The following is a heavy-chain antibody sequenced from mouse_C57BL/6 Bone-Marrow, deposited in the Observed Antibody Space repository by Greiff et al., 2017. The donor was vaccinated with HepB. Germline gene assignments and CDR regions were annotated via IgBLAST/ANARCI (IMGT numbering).Heavy chain of an antibody. V-gene: IGHV1-76*01. D-gene: IGHD1-1*01. Sequence: QVQLQQSGAELVRPGASVKLSCKASGYTFTDYYINWVKQRPGQGLEWIARIYPGSGNTYYNEKFKGKATLTAEKSSSTAYMQLSSLTSEDSAVYFCARVSNYFDYWGQGTTLTVSS. CDR1: GYTFTDYY. CDR3: ARVSNYFDY. CDR2: IYPGSGNT. J-gene: IGHJ2*01.